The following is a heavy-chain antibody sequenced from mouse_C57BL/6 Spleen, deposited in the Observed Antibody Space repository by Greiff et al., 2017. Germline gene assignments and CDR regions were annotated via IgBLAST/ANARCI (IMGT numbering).Heavy chain of an antibody. J-gene: IGHJ4*01. V-gene: IGHV1-50*01. CDR3: AASKGMDY. Sequence: VQLQQSGAELVKPGASVKLSCKASGYTFTSYWMQWVKQRPGQGLEWIGEIDPSDSYTNYNQKFKGKATLTVDTSSSTAYMQLSSLTSEDSAVYYCAASKGMDYWGQGTSVTVSS. CDR2: IDPSDSYT. CDR1: GYTFTSYW.